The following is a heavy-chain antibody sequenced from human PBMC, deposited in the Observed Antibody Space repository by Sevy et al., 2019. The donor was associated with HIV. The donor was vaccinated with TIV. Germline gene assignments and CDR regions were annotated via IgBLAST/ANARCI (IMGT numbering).Heavy chain of an antibody. V-gene: IGHV1-2*02. CDR3: ARGYRTWGDHDAFDI. CDR1: GYTFTGYY. D-gene: IGHD2-21*02. Sequence: ASVKVSCKASGYTFTGYYMHWVRQAPGQGLEWMGWINPNSGGTNYAQKFQGRVTMTRDTSISTAYMELSRLRSDDTAVYYCARGYRTWGDHDAFDIWGQGTMVTVSS. J-gene: IGHJ3*02. CDR2: INPNSGGT.